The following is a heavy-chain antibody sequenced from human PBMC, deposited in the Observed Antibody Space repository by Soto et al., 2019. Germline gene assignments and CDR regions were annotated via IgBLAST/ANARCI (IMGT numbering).Heavy chain of an antibody. Sequence: PSETLSLTCTVSGGSISSGGYYWSWIRQPPGKGLEWIGSIYYSGSTYYNPSLKSRVTISVDTSKNQFSLKLSSVTAADTAVYYCAKGGSGSYSNAFDIWGQGTMVTVSS. CDR1: GGSISSGGYY. CDR2: IYYSGST. J-gene: IGHJ3*02. V-gene: IGHV4-39*01. D-gene: IGHD3-10*01. CDR3: AKGGSGSYSNAFDI.